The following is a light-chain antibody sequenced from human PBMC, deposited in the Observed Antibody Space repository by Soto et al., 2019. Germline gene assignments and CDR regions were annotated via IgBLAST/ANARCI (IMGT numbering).Light chain of an antibody. J-gene: IGLJ3*02. CDR3: AAWDDSLNAWV. Sequence: QSVLTQPPSASGTPGQRVTISCSTSNSNVGSNPVNWYQQLPGMAPKLTIYDNVQPPSWVPDRFSGSRSGTAASLAISGLQYEDEADYYCAAWDDSLNAWVIGGGTKVTVL. CDR1: NSNVGSNP. V-gene: IGLV1-44*01. CDR2: DNV.